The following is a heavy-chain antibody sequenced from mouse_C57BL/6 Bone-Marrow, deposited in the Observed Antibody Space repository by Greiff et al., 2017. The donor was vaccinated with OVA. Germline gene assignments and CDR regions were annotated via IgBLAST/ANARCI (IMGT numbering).Heavy chain of an antibody. D-gene: IGHD3-1*01. Sequence: EVQGVESGGGLVQPGGSLKLSCAASGFTFSDYGMAWVRQAPRKGPEWVAFISNLAYSTYYADTVTGRFTISRENAKNTRYLEMSSLRSEDTAMYYCARLQDSGYFDYWGQGTTLTVSS. CDR3: ARLQDSGYFDY. V-gene: IGHV5-15*01. CDR2: ISNLAYST. CDR1: GFTFSDYG. J-gene: IGHJ2*01.